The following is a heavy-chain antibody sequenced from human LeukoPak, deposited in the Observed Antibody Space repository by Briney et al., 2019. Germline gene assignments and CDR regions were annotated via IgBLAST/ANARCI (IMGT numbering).Heavy chain of an antibody. CDR3: TTGIAGN. Sequence: PGGSLRLSCAASGFTFSSYGMHWVRQAPGKGLEWVGRIKSETDGGTTDYPAPVKGRFTISRDDSKNTLYLQMNSLKTEDTAVYYCTTGIAGNWGQGTMVTVSS. V-gene: IGHV3-15*01. CDR2: IKSETDGGTT. J-gene: IGHJ3*01. CDR1: GFTFSSYG. D-gene: IGHD1-14*01.